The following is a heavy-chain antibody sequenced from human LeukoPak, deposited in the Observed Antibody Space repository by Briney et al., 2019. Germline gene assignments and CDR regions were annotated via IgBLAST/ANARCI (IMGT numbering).Heavy chain of an antibody. Sequence: PGGSLRLSCAASGFTFSNAWMYWVRQAPGKGLEWVGRIKSKISGGITEYAAPVKGRFTISRDDSKNTLYLQMNSLKTEDTAVYYCTTDAPYYYGSGTKTDAFDLWGQGTMVTVSS. D-gene: IGHD3-10*01. CDR2: IKSKISGGIT. V-gene: IGHV3-15*01. CDR3: TTDAPYYYGSGTKTDAFDL. CDR1: GFTFSNAW. J-gene: IGHJ3*01.